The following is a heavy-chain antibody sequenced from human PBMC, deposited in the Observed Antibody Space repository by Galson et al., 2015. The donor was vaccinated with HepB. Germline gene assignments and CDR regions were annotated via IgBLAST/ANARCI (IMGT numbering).Heavy chain of an antibody. CDR1: GGSISSGGYY. D-gene: IGHD2-2*01. V-gene: IGHV4-31*03. CDR3: ARDRRYCSSTSCRGGFDY. CDR2: IYYSGST. J-gene: IGHJ4*02. Sequence: TLSLTCTVSGGSISSGGYYWSWIRQHPGKGLEWIGYIYYSGSTYYNPSLKSRVTISVDTSKNQFSLKLSSVTAADTAVYYCARDRRYCSSTSCRGGFDYWGQGTLVTVSS.